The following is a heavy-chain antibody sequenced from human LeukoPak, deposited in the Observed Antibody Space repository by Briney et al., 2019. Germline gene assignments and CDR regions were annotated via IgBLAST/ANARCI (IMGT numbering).Heavy chain of an antibody. J-gene: IGHJ5*02. D-gene: IGHD6-19*01. Sequence: SQTLSLTCAISGDSVSSNSAAWNWIRQSPSRGLEWLGRTYYRSKWYNDYAVSVKSRITINPDTSKNQFSLRLNSVTPEDTAVYYCARDWSHSSGWYSLPDWFDPWGQGTLVTVSS. V-gene: IGHV6-1*01. CDR2: TYYRSKWYN. CDR3: ARDWSHSSGWYSLPDWFDP. CDR1: GDSVSSNSAA.